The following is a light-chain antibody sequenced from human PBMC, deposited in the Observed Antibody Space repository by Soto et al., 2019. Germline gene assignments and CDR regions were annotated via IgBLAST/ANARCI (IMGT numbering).Light chain of an antibody. CDR1: QSISSW. CDR2: DAS. CDR3: QQYNIYSWT. Sequence: DIEMTQTQSTLSASVGDRVTITCRASQSISSWLAWYQQKPGKAPKLLIYDASSLESGVPSRFSGSGSGTEFTLTISSLQPDDVATYYCQQYNIYSWTFGQGANVDVK. J-gene: IGKJ1*01. V-gene: IGKV1-5*01.